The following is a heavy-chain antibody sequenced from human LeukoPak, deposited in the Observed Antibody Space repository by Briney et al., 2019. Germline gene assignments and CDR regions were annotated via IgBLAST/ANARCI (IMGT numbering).Heavy chain of an antibody. CDR1: GYTFTSYA. CDR2: INAGNGNT. CDR3: ARLLDNWNYNYYGMDV. J-gene: IGHJ6*02. Sequence: ASVKVSCKASGYTFTSYAMHWVRQAPGQRLEWMGWINAGNGNTKYSQKFQGRVTITRDTSASTAYMELSSLRSEDTAVYYCARLLDNWNYNYYGMDVWGQGTMVTVSS. V-gene: IGHV1-3*01. D-gene: IGHD1-1*01.